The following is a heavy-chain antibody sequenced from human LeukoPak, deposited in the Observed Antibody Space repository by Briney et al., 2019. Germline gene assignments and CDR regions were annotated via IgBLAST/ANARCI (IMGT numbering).Heavy chain of an antibody. J-gene: IGHJ2*01. D-gene: IGHD3-10*01. CDR1: GFIFNTYC. CDR3: AGGVGWHFDL. Sequence: GGSLRLSRAASGFIFNTYCMMWVRQAPGKGLEWVATINADENEKFYVDSVKGRFTISRDNAKNSLYLQINSLRVEDTAVYYCAGGVGWHFDLWGRGTLVTVSS. CDR2: INADENEK. V-gene: IGHV3-7*01.